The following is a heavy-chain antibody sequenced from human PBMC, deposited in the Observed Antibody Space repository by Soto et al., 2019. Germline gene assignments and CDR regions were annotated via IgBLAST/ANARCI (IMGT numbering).Heavy chain of an antibody. D-gene: IGHD4-17*01. CDR2: IYPSDSDT. V-gene: IGHV5-51*01. CDR1: GYTFTIYW. Sequence: GASLKIPCQVSGYTFTIYWIGWVRQMPGKGLEWMGIIYPSDSDTRYSPSFQGQVTISADQSINTAYLQWDSLTASDTAIYYCARPANTVADHFDLWGQGTPVTVSS. J-gene: IGHJ4*02. CDR3: ARPANTVADHFDL.